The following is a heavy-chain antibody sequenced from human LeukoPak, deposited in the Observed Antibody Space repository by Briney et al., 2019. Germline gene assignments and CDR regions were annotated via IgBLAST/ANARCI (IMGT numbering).Heavy chain of an antibody. Sequence: PGGSLRLSCAASGFTFSSYAMTWVRQASGKGLEWVSAISGSGGSTYYADSVRGRFTISRDNSKNTLYLQMHSLRAEDTAIYYRAKTVRGYGSAWGGIADWSFHLWGRGNPVTVSS. CDR2: ISGSGGST. CDR1: GFTFSSYA. D-gene: IGHD6-19*01. V-gene: IGHV3-23*01. J-gene: IGHJ2*01. CDR3: AKTVRGYGSAWGGIADWSFHL.